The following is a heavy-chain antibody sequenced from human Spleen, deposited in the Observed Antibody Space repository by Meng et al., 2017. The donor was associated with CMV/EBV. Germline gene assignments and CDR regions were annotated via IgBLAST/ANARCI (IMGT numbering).Heavy chain of an antibody. D-gene: IGHD6-19*01. CDR2: INHSGST. V-gene: IGHV4-39*07. Sequence: SETLSLTCTVSGGSISSSNYYWSWIRQPPGKGLEWIGEINHSGSTNYNPSLKSRVTISVDTSKNQFSLKLSSVTAADTAVYYCATQLEYSSGWYPGYWGQGTLVTVSS. J-gene: IGHJ4*02. CDR1: GGSISSSNYY. CDR3: ATQLEYSSGWYPGY.